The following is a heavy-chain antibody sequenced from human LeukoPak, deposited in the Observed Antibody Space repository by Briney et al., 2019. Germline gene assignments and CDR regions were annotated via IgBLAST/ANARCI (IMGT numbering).Heavy chain of an antibody. Sequence: SETLSLTCTVSSGSISSHYWSWIRLPPGKGLEWIGYIYYTGATYYNPSLKSRVTISLDTSKNQFSLKLSSVTAADAAVYYCARAGYSYGTGYYFDYWGQGALVTVSS. V-gene: IGHV4-59*11. CDR1: SGSISSHY. CDR2: IYYTGAT. CDR3: ARAGYSYGTGYYFDY. J-gene: IGHJ4*02. D-gene: IGHD5-18*01.